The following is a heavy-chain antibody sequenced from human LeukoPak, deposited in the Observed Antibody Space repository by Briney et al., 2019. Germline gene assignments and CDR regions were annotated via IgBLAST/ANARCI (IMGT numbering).Heavy chain of an antibody. V-gene: IGHV4-39*01. CDR1: GVSISSSNSY. CDR3: ARQTGSGLFILP. D-gene: IGHD3/OR15-3a*01. CDR2: IYYSGNT. Sequence: PSETLSLTCTVSGVSISSSNSYWGWIRQPPGKGLEWVGSIYYSGNTYYNASLKSQVSISIDTSKNQFSLRLTSVTAADTAVYYCARQTGSGLFILPGGQGTLVTVSS. J-gene: IGHJ4*02.